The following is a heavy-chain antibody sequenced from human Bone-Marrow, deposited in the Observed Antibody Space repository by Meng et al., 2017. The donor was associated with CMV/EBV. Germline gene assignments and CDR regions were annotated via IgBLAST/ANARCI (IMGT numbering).Heavy chain of an antibody. Sequence: SQTLSLTCTVSGYSISSGYYWGWIRQPPGKGLEWIGSIYHSGSTYYNPSLKSRVTISVDTSKNQFSLKLSSVTAADTAVYYCARERRDYDFWSGYYAGYYFDYWGQGTLVTVSS. CDR2: IYHSGST. D-gene: IGHD3-3*01. CDR3: ARERRDYDFWSGYYAGYYFDY. J-gene: IGHJ4*02. CDR1: GYSISSGYY. V-gene: IGHV4-38-2*02.